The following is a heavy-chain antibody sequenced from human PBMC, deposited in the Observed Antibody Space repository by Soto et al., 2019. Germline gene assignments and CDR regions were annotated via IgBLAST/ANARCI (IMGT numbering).Heavy chain of an antibody. CDR3: ARGRKGGTVLRFLEGSPHGMDV. D-gene: IGHD3-3*01. J-gene: IGHJ6*02. V-gene: IGHV4-34*01. Sequence: SETLSLTCAVYGGSFSDYYWSWIRQPPGKGLEWIGEINHSGSTNYNPSLKSRVTISVDTSKNQFSLKLNSVTAADTAVYYCARGRKGGTVLRFLEGSPHGMDVWGQGTTVTVSS. CDR2: INHSGST. CDR1: GGSFSDYY.